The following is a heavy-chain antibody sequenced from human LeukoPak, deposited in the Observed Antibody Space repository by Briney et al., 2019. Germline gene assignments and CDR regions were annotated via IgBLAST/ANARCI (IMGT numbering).Heavy chain of an antibody. V-gene: IGHV1-8*03. CDR1: GYTFTSYD. Sequence: ASVKVSCKASGYTFTSYDINWVRQATGQGLEWMGWMNPNSGNTGYAQKFQGRVTITRNTSISTAYMELSSLRSEDTAVYYCARGQKRAAAGTVYWFDPWGQGTLVTVSS. CDR3: ARGQKRAAAGTVYWFDP. D-gene: IGHD6-13*01. J-gene: IGHJ5*02. CDR2: MNPNSGNT.